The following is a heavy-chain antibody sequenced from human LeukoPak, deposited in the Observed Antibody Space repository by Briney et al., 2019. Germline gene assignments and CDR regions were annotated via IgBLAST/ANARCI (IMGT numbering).Heavy chain of an antibody. CDR3: ARYNWNYKAFDI. V-gene: IGHV3-23*01. J-gene: IGHJ3*02. D-gene: IGHD1-7*01. Sequence: GGSLRLSCAASGFTFSSYAMSWVRQAPGKGLEWVSAISGSGGSTYYADSVKGRFTISRDNSKNTLYLQMNSVRAEDTAVYYCARYNWNYKAFDIWGQGTMVTVSS. CDR2: ISGSGGST. CDR1: GFTFSSYA.